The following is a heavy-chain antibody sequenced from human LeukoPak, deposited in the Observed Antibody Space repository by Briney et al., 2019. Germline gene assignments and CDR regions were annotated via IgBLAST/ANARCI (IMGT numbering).Heavy chain of an antibody. CDR1: GGSISSYY. V-gene: IGHV4-59*01. CDR3: ARDLSDYYYGSSGLGWFDP. CDR2: IYYSGST. Sequence: SETLSLTCTVSGGSISSYYWSWIRQPPGKGLEWIGYIYYSGSTNYNPSLKSRVTISVDTSKNQFSLKLSSVTAADTAVYYCARDLSDYYYGSSGLGWFDPWGQGTLVTVSS. D-gene: IGHD3-22*01. J-gene: IGHJ5*02.